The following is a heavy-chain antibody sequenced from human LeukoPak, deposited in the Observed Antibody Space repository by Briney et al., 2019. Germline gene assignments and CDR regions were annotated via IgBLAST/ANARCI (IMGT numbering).Heavy chain of an antibody. V-gene: IGHV3-30-3*01. Sequence: RGSLRLSCAASGFTFSSYAMHWVRQAPGKGLEWVAVISYDGSNKYYADSVKGRFTISRDNSKNTLYLQMNSLRAEDTAVYYCALIVGATYLDYWGQGTLVTVSS. CDR2: ISYDGSNK. J-gene: IGHJ4*02. CDR1: GFTFSSYA. D-gene: IGHD1-26*01. CDR3: ALIVGATYLDY.